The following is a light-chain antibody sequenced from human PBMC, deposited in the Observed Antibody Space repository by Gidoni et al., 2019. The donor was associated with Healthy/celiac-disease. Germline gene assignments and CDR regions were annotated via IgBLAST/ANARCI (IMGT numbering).Light chain of an antibody. Sequence: QSVLTQPPSVSEAPGQRVTIPCTGSSSNIGAGYDVHWSQQLPGTAPKLLIYGNSNRPSGVPDLFSGSQSGTSASLAITWLQAEDEADYYFQSYDIRLSGVVFGGGTKLTVL. V-gene: IGLV1-40*01. CDR1: SSNIGAGYD. J-gene: IGLJ2*01. CDR2: GNS. CDR3: QSYDIRLSGVV.